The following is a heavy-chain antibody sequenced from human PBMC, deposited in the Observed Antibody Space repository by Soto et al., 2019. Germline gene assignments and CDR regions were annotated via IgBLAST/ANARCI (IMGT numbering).Heavy chain of an antibody. CDR1: GDSISSSY. D-gene: IGHD3-9*01. CDR2: IYYTGST. Sequence: PSETLSLTCTVSGDSISSSYWSWLRESPGKGLEWIGYIYYTGSTNYNPSLKGRVTISVDTSKKQFSLKLTSVTAADTAVFFCARLYPYYDFLTGSQMFAFDIWGQGTMVT. J-gene: IGHJ3*02. CDR3: ARLYPYYDFLTGSQMFAFDI. V-gene: IGHV4-59*01.